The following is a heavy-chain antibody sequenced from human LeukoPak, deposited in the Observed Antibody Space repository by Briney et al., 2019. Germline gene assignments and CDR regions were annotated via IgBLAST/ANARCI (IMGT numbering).Heavy chain of an antibody. CDR3: AKMGEQEVPAAIEYCFDY. CDR1: GFTFSSYA. V-gene: IGHV3-23*01. J-gene: IGHJ4*02. D-gene: IGHD2-2*02. Sequence: GGSLRLSCAASGFTFSSYAMSWVRQAPGKGLEWVSAISGSGGSTYYADSVKGRFSISRDNSKNTLYLQMNSLRAEDTAVYYCAKMGEQEVPAAIEYCFDYWGQGTLVTVSS. CDR2: ISGSGGST.